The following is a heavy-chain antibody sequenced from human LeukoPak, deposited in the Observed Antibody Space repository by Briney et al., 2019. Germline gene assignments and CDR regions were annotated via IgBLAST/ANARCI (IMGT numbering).Heavy chain of an antibody. CDR1: GFTFSSYS. V-gene: IGHV3-48*02. J-gene: IGHJ5*02. D-gene: IGHD5-12*01. CDR3: ARTPSEYSGYDLGDWFDP. Sequence: GGSLRLSCAASGFTFSSYSMNWVRQAPGKGLEWVAYISSSSSTIYYADSVKGRFTISRDNAKNPLYLQMNSLTEEDTGVYYCARTPSEYSGYDLGDWFDPWGQGTLVTVSS. CDR2: ISSSSSTI.